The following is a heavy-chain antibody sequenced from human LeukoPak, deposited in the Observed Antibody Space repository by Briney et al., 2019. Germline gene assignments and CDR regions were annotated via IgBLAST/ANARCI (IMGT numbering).Heavy chain of an antibody. CDR2: ISGSGGST. CDR3: ARVLRFNYYDSSEGGYFDY. V-gene: IGHV3-23*01. CDR1: GVTFSSYA. J-gene: IGHJ4*02. D-gene: IGHD3-22*01. Sequence: GGSLRLPCAASGVTFSSYAMSWVRQVLGKGLEWVSAISGSGGSTYYADSVKGRFTISRDNSKNTLYLQMNSLRAEDTAVYYCARVLRFNYYDSSEGGYFDYWGQGTLVTVSS.